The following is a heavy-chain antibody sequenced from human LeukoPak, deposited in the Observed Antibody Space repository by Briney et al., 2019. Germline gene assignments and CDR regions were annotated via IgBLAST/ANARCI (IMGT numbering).Heavy chain of an antibody. CDR3: ARHRGYYGSGSSDY. CDR1: GGSFSGYY. D-gene: IGHD3-10*01. V-gene: IGHV4-34*01. J-gene: IGHJ4*02. CDR2: INHSGST. Sequence: SETLSLTCAVYGGSFSGYYWSWIRQPPGKGLEWIGEINHSGSTNYNPPLKSRVTISVDTSKNQFSLKLSSVTAADTAVYYCARHRGYYGSGSSDYWGQGTLVTVSS.